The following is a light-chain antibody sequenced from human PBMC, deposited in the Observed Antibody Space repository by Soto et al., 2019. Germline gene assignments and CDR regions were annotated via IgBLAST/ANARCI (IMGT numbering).Light chain of an antibody. CDR3: SSYTSSSTAVV. J-gene: IGLJ2*01. CDR1: SSDISGYNY. V-gene: IGLV2-14*01. CDR2: DVS. Sequence: QSALTQPASVSGSPGQSITISCTGTSSDISGYNYVSWYQQHPGKAPKLMIYDVSNRPSGVSNRFSGSKSGNTASLTISGLQAEDEADYYCSSYTSSSTAVVFGGGTKVTVL.